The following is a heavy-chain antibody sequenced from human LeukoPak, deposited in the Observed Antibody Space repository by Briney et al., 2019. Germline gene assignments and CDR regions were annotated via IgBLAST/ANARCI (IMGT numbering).Heavy chain of an antibody. Sequence: SETLSLTCTVSGGSISSYYWSWIRQPPGKGLEWIGEINHSGSTNYNPSLKSRVAISVDPSKNQFSLKLSSVTAADTAVYYCAREVFRWRITMVRGVSPSFDIWGQGTMVTVSS. CDR3: AREVFRWRITMVRGVSPSFDI. D-gene: IGHD3-10*01. J-gene: IGHJ3*02. CDR1: GGSISSYY. V-gene: IGHV4-34*01. CDR2: INHSGST.